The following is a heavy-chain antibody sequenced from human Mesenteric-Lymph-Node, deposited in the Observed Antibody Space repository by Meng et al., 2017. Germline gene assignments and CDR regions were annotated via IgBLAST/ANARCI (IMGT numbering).Heavy chain of an antibody. Sequence: GGSLRLSCAASGFTFNTYVMHWVRQAPGKGLEWVAVISYDGREKYYADFVRGRFTISRDNAKNTLVLQMNSLTVEDTAIYYCARYCGGDSCDHGFDYWGQGTVVTVSP. D-gene: IGHD2-21*01. CDR2: ISYDGREK. CDR3: ARYCGGDSCDHGFDY. CDR1: GFTFNTYV. J-gene: IGHJ4*02. V-gene: IGHV3-30*07.